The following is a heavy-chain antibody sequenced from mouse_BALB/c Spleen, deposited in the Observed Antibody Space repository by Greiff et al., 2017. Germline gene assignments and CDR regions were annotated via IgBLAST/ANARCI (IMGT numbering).Heavy chain of an antibody. Sequence: VQLKQSGGGLVKPGGSLKLSCAASGFTFSSYAMSWVRQTPEKRLEWVATISSGGSYTYYPDSVKGRFTISRDNAKNTLYLQMSSLRSEDTAMYYCARGGGKRYFDYWGQGTTLTVSS. V-gene: IGHV5-9-3*01. CDR2: ISSGGSYT. D-gene: IGHD2-1*01. CDR1: GFTFSSYA. J-gene: IGHJ2*01. CDR3: ARGGGKRYFDY.